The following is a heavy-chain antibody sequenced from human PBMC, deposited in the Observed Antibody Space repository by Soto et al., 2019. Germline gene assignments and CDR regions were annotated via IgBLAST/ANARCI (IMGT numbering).Heavy chain of an antibody. CDR3: ESLRQYPMLWGYYYYGMDV. V-gene: IGHV4-34*01. CDR1: GVSFSGYY. Sequence: ESLSLTCAVSGVSFSGYYWSWIRQPPGKGLEWIGEINHSGSTNYNPSLKSRVTISVDTSKNQFSLKLSSVTAADTAVYYCESLRQYPMLWGYYYYGMDVWGQGTTVTVYS. D-gene: IGHD2-2*01. CDR2: INHSGST. J-gene: IGHJ6*02.